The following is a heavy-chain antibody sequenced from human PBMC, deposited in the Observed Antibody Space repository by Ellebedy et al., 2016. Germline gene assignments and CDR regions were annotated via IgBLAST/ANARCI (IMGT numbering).Heavy chain of an antibody. CDR2: ISYDGRKQ. J-gene: IGHJ6*02. D-gene: IGHD2-2*01. CDR3: VAGSVVPAAMMGSYYGMDV. CDR1: GLSFRSSV. Sequence: GGSLRLXXASSGLSFRSSVMHWVRQAPGKGLEWVAIISYDGRKQYYADSVRGRFTISRDNSKNTLYLQVNSLTTADAAVYFCVAGSVVPAAMMGSYYGMDVWGQGTAVSVSS. V-gene: IGHV3-30*03.